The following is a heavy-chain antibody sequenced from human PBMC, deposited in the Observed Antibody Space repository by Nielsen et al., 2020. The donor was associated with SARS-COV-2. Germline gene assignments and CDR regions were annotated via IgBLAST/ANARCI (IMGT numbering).Heavy chain of an antibody. CDR2: ISGSGGST. Sequence: GGSLRLSCAASGFTFSSYAMSWVRQAPGKGLEWVSAISGSGGSTYYADSVKGRFTISRDNSKNTLYLQMSSLRAEDTAVYYCAKVGKATSTVTTLAVDFDYWGQGTLVTVSS. CDR1: GFTFSSYA. V-gene: IGHV3-23*01. CDR3: AKVGKATSTVTTLAVDFDY. D-gene: IGHD4-17*01. J-gene: IGHJ4*02.